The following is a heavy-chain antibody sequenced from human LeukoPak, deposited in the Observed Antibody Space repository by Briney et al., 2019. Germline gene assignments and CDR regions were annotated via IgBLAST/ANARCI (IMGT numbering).Heavy chain of an antibody. Sequence: GGSLRLSCAASGFTFSSYSMNWVRQAPGKGLEWVSSISSSSSYIYYADSVKGRFTISRDNAKNSLCLQMNSLRAEDTAVYYCARDAELRYFDWLFPPRYFDLWGRGTLVTVSS. CDR1: GFTFSSYS. D-gene: IGHD3-9*01. CDR2: ISSSSSYI. CDR3: ARDAELRYFDWLFPPRYFDL. V-gene: IGHV3-21*01. J-gene: IGHJ2*01.